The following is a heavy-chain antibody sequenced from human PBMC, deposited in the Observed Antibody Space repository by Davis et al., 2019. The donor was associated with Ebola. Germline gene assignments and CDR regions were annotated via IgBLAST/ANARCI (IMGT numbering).Heavy chain of an antibody. J-gene: IGHJ4*02. V-gene: IGHV4-59*01. CDR2: VYYSGST. CDR1: GDFNSGYY. Sequence: PSETLSLTCTVSGDFNSGYYWSWIRQPPGKGLEWIGYVYYSGSTNYNPSLKSRVTMSVDRSKNQFSLNLSSVTAADTAIYYCARYYCPNANCYTFDYWGQGALVTVSS. CDR3: ARYYCPNANCYTFDY. D-gene: IGHD2-8*01.